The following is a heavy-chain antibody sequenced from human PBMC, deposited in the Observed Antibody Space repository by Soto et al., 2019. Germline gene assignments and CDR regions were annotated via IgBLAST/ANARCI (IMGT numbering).Heavy chain of an antibody. CDR3: AKGRGEMNWANYYGLDV. Sequence: EVQLLESGGGLVQPGGSLRLSCVASRFSFSSYEMSWVRQAAGKGLEWVSRVSLTGDRTNYAGSVKGRFTVSRDNGDNTLSLQMDNLRTEDTATYFCAKGRGEMNWANYYGLDVWGQGTTVTVSS. D-gene: IGHD7-27*01. CDR2: VSLTGDRT. CDR1: RFSFSSYE. V-gene: IGHV3-23*01. J-gene: IGHJ6*02.